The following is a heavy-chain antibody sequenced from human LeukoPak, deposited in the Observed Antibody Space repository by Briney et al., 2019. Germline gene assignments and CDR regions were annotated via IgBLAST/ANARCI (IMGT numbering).Heavy chain of an antibody. CDR2: ISYDGSTK. V-gene: IGHV3-30*12. J-gene: IGHJ4*02. Sequence: GGSLRLSCAASGFSFSSHAMHWVRQAPGKGLEWVAFISYDGSTKTYADSVKGRFTTSRDNAKDTLYLQMNSLRAEDTAVYYCARGENTYIDYWGQGTLVTVSS. D-gene: IGHD3-16*01. CDR1: GFSFSSHA. CDR3: ARGENTYIDY.